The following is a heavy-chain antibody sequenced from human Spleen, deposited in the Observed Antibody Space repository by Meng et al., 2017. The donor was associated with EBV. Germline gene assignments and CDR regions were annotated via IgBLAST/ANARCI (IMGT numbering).Heavy chain of an antibody. V-gene: IGHV1-18*01. Sequence: QVPRGHPVTERNRPGAPVNVSWKASCYNLTSFGISWVLQAPGQGLEWMGWISAYNGNTHYARSVQGRVTMTTDTSTSTAYMELRSLRSDDTAVYYCARAHGDYEFDFWGQGTLVTVSS. J-gene: IGHJ4*02. CDR2: ISAYNGNT. D-gene: IGHD4-17*01. CDR3: ARAHGDYEFDF. CDR1: CYNLTSFG.